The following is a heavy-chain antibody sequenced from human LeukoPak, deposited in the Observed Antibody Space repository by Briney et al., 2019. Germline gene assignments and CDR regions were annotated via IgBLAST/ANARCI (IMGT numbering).Heavy chain of an antibody. CDR2: IYYSGST. J-gene: IGHJ3*02. D-gene: IGHD2-2*01. Sequence: SETLSLTCTVSGGSISSGGYYWSWIRQPPGKGLEWIGTIYYSGSTYYNPSLKSRFTISVDTSKNQFSLRLTSVTAADTAVYYCATYCSTSNCPHRRAFDIWGQGTMVTVS. V-gene: IGHV4-39*01. CDR3: ATYCSTSNCPHRRAFDI. CDR1: GGSISSGGYY.